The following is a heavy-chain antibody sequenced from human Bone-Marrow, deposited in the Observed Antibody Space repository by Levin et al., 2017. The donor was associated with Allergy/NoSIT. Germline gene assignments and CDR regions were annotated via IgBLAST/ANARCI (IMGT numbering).Heavy chain of an antibody. J-gene: IGHJ5*02. D-gene: IGHD7-27*01. Sequence: GESLKISCAASGFTFSSYGMHWVRQAPGKGLEWVAVIWYDGSNKYYADSVKGRFTISRDNSKNTLYLQMNSLRAEDTAVYYCARDLGIPADPWGQGTLVTVSS. CDR2: IWYDGSNK. CDR3: ARDLGIPADP. V-gene: IGHV3-33*01. CDR1: GFTFSSYG.